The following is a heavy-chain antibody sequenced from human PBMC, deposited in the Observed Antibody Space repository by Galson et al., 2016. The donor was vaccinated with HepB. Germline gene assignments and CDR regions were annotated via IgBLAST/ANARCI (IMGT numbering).Heavy chain of an antibody. V-gene: IGHV3-30*03. Sequence: SLRLSCAASGLTFSSYGMHWVRQAPGKGLEWVAVILYDGSNKYYADSVKGRFTISRDNAKNTVYLQMNSLRAEDTAVYYCARLGRYTGWYSVYWGQGTLVTVSS. CDR1: GLTFSSYG. CDR2: ILYDGSNK. D-gene: IGHD3-16*02. J-gene: IGHJ4*02. CDR3: ARLGRYTGWYSVY.